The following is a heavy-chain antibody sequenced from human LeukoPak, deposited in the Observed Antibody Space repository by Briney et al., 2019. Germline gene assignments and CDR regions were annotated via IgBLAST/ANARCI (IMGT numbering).Heavy chain of an antibody. CDR3: ARGYASFDY. V-gene: IGHV4-59*01. CDR1: GGSNSSYY. Sequence: MPSETLSLTCTVSGGSNSSYYWSWIRQPPGKGLEWIGYIYYSGSTNYNPSLKSRVTISVDTSKNQFSLKLSSVTAADTAVYYCARGYASFDYWGQGTLVTVSS. D-gene: IGHD3-16*01. J-gene: IGHJ4*02. CDR2: IYYSGST.